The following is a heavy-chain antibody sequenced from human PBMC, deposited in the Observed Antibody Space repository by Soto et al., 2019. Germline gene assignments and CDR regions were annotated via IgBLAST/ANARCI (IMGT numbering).Heavy chain of an antibody. J-gene: IGHJ3*02. Sequence: GGSLRLSCAASGFTFSSYAMSWVRQAPGKGLEWVSAISGSGGSTYYADSVKGRFTISRDNSKNTLYLQMNSLRAEDTAVYYCAVLYTMVWGEGPASDAFDIWGQGTMVTVSS. D-gene: IGHD3-10*01. CDR1: GFTFSSYA. CDR3: AVLYTMVWGEGPASDAFDI. CDR2: ISGSGGST. V-gene: IGHV3-23*01.